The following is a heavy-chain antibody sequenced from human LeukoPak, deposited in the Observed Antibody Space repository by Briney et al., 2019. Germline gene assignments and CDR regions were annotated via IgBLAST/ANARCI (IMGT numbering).Heavy chain of an antibody. CDR2: VHYDGRT. Sequence: KPSETLSLTCTVSGGPISGSVTWGWVRQPPGKGLEWIGNVHYDGRTAPNPSLKSRVTMSLDTSTNQFSLKLNSVTATDTALYYCARVVTAAGLDLWGQGTTVTVSS. J-gene: IGHJ6*02. CDR3: ARVVTAAGLDL. CDR1: GGPISGSVT. V-gene: IGHV4-39*07. D-gene: IGHD6-19*01.